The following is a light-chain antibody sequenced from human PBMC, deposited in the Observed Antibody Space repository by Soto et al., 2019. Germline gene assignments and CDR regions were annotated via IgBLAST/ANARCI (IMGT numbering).Light chain of an antibody. V-gene: IGKV1-39*01. J-gene: IGKJ4*01. CDR1: QTISTF. CDR2: SIS. CDR3: PQTYNLPPT. Sequence: DIQLTQSPSSLSASVGDRVSITCRTSQTISTFLNWYHHRPGQAPKLLIYSISNLQSGVPSRFSGGGAGTEFTLTISSLQPEEFGSYSGPQTYNLPPTFGGGTRVQIK.